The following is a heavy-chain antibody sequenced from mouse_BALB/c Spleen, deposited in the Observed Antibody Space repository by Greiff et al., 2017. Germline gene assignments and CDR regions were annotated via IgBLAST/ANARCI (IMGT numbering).Heavy chain of an antibody. CDR3: ARNRNYGNYGAMDY. V-gene: IGHV14-3*02. J-gene: IGHJ4*01. CDR2: IDPANGNT. D-gene: IGHD2-1*01. CDR1: GFNIKDTY. Sequence: EVQLQQSGAELVKPGASVKLSCTASGFNIKDTYMHWVKQRPEQGLEWIGRIDPANGNTKYDPKFQGKATITADTSSNTAYLQLSSLTSEDTAVYYGARNRNYGNYGAMDYWGQGTSVTVSS.